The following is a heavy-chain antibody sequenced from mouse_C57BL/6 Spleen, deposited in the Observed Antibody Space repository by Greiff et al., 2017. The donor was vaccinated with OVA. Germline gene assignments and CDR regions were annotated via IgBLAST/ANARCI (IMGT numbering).Heavy chain of an antibody. V-gene: IGHV1-19*01. J-gene: IGHJ1*03. D-gene: IGHD1-1*02. CDR2: INPYNGGT. Sequence: SGPVLVKPGASVKMSCKASGYTFTDYYMNWVKQSHGKSLEWIGVINPYNGGTSYNQKFKGKATLTVDKSSSTAYMELNSLTSEDSAVYYCARGLVGYWYFDVWGTGTTVTVSS. CDR1: GYTFTDYY. CDR3: ARGLVGYWYFDV.